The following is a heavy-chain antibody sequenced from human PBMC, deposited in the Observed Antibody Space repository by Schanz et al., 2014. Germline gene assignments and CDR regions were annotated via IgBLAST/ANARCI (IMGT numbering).Heavy chain of an antibody. D-gene: IGHD3-9*01. CDR3: AKVDRTRYYAMYV. J-gene: IGHJ6*02. V-gene: IGHV1-69*08. CDR2: IIPILDKT. Sequence: QVQLVQSGAEVKKPGSSVKVSCKASGGTFSSSTLTWVRRAPGQGLEWMGRIIPILDKTNYAQKFQGRVTMTADKSTSTVYMEVSVLRSEDTAVYYCAKVDRTRYYAMYVWGQGTTVTVSS. CDR1: GGTFSSST.